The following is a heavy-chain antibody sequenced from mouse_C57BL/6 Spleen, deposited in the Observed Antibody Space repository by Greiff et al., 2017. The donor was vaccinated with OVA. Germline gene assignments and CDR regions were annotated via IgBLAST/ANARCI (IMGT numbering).Heavy chain of an antibody. V-gene: IGHV1-42*01. CDR3: ARRDGPY. CDR2: INPSTGGT. D-gene: IGHD2-3*01. J-gene: IGHJ2*01. Sequence: VQLQQSGPELVKPGASVKISCKASGYSFTGYYMNWVKQSPEKSLEWIGEINPSTGGTTYNQKFKAKATLTVDKSSSTAYMQLKSLTSEDSAVYYCARRDGPYWGQGTTLTVPS. CDR1: GYSFTGYY.